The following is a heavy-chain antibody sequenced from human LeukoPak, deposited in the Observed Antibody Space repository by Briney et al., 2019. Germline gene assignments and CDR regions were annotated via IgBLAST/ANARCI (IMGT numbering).Heavy chain of an antibody. D-gene: IGHD6-13*01. Sequence: ASVKVSCKASGGTFSSYAISWVRQAPGQGLEWMGGIIPIFGTANYAQKFQGRVTITTDESTGTAYMELSSLRSEDTAVYYCARDRGTYSSSQAWLDPWGQGTLVTVSS. CDR2: IIPIFGTA. V-gene: IGHV1-69*05. CDR3: ARDRGTYSSSQAWLDP. CDR1: GGTFSSYA. J-gene: IGHJ5*02.